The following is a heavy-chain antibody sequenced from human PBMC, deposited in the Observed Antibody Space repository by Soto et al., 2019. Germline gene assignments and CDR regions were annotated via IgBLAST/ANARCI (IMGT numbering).Heavy chain of an antibody. CDR2: INPNSGGT. D-gene: IGHD3-10*01. CDR1: GYTFTGYY. J-gene: IGHJ6*02. V-gene: IGHV1-2*04. Sequence: ASVKVSCKASGYTFTGYYMHWVRQAPGQGLEWMGWINPNSGGTNYAQKIQGWVAMTRDTSISTAYMELSRLRSDDTAVYYCARGGYYGSGSYYNVSYYYGMELWGQGTPVTVP. CDR3: ARGGYYGSGSYYNVSYYYGMEL.